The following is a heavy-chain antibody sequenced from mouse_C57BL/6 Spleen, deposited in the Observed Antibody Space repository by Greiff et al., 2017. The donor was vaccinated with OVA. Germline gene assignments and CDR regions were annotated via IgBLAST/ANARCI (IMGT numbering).Heavy chain of an antibody. Sequence: EVKLVESGGGLVKPGGSLKLSCAASGFTFSDYGMHWVRQAPEKGLEWVAYISSGSSTIYYADTVKGRFTISRDNAKNTLFLQMTSLRSEDTAMYYCARPAIVTTSWYFDVWGTGTTVTVSS. V-gene: IGHV5-17*01. CDR2: ISSGSSTI. CDR1: GFTFSDYG. CDR3: ARPAIVTTSWYFDV. J-gene: IGHJ1*03. D-gene: IGHD2-5*01.